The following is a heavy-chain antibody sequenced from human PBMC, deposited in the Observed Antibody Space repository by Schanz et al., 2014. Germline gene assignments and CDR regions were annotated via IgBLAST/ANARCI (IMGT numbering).Heavy chain of an antibody. CDR2: ISSSGSYI. CDR3: ASPSGYSDYGTYFDF. D-gene: IGHD5-12*01. J-gene: IGHJ4*02. Sequence: VQLVESGGGVVQPGRSLRLSCSASGFTFSSYAMSWVRQAPGKGLEWVSSISSSGSYIHYADSVEGRFTISRDNSRNTLYLQMNSLRTEDTAVYYCASPSGYSDYGTYFDFWGQGTLVTVSS. CDR1: GFTFSSYA. V-gene: IGHV3-23*04.